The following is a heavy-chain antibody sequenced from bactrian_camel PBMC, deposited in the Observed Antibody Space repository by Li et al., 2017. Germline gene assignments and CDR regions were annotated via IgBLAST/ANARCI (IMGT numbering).Heavy chain of an antibody. CDR2: IDSVGST. CDR3: AARGPYCYTKLSVRDFTY. Sequence: VQLVESGGGSVQTGGSLTLSCQALTQIRTFNLYAMGWFRQAPGKEREGVALIDSVGSTEYADFVKGRFTISQDNAKNTVYLQMNSLKPEDTAMYYCAARGPYCYTKLSVRDFTYWGQGTQVTVS. CDR1: TQIRTFNLYA. D-gene: IGHD2*01. V-gene: IGHV3S53*01. J-gene: IGHJ6*01.